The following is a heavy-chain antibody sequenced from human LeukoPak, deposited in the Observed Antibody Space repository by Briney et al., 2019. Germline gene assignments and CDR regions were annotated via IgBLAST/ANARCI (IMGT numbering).Heavy chain of an antibody. V-gene: IGHV1-69*06. D-gene: IGHD4-23*01. Sequence: SVKVTCKASGGTFSSYAISWVRQAPGQGLEWMGGIIPIFGTANYAQKFQGRVTITADKSTSTAYMELSSLRSEDTAVYYCARDQTDYGGNSGDYYYYYMDVCGKGTTVTVSS. CDR3: ARDQTDYGGNSGDYYYYYMDV. CDR1: GGTFSSYA. CDR2: IIPIFGTA. J-gene: IGHJ6*03.